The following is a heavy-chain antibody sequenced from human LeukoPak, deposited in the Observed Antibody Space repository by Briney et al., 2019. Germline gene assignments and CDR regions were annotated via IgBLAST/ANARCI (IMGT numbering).Heavy chain of an antibody. Sequence: GGSLRLSCAASGFTFSSYAMNWVRQAPGKGLEWVSSISGSGGSTCYADSVKGRFTISRDNSKNTLYLQMNSLRAEDTAVYYCAKSRRYYYDSSGYRIDAFDIWGQGTMVTVSS. CDR3: AKSRRYYYDSSGYRIDAFDI. V-gene: IGHV3-23*01. CDR1: GFTFSSYA. D-gene: IGHD3-22*01. CDR2: ISGSGGST. J-gene: IGHJ3*02.